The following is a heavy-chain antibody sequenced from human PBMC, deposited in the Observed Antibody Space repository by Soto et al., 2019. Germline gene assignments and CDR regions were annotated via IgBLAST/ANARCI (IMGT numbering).Heavy chain of an antibody. Sequence: EVQLLESGGGLVQPGGSLRLSCAASGFTFSSYAMSWVRQAPGKGLEWVSAISGSGGTTYYAGSVKGRFTFSRDNSKNTLYIQMNSLRAEDAADYYCAKTANGWFSAFDIWGQGTMVTVSS. CDR2: ISGSGGTT. CDR1: GFTFSSYA. J-gene: IGHJ3*02. V-gene: IGHV3-23*01. D-gene: IGHD6-19*01. CDR3: AKTANGWFSAFDI.